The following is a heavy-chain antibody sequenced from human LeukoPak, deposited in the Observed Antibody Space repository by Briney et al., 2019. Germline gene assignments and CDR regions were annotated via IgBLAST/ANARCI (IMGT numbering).Heavy chain of an antibody. V-gene: IGHV3-48*01. CDR3: ARDRHMGWYFDSNFDY. Sequence: GGSLRLSCAASGFTFSSYSMNWVRQAPGKGLEWVSYISSSSSTIYYADSVEGRFTISRDNAKNSLYLQMNSLRAEDTAVYYCARDRHMGWYFDSNFDYWGPGTLVTVSS. D-gene: IGHD3-9*01. CDR2: ISSSSSTI. J-gene: IGHJ4*02. CDR1: GFTFSSYS.